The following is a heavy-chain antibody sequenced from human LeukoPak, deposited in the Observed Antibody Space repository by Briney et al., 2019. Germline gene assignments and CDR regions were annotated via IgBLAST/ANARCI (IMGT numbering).Heavy chain of an antibody. D-gene: IGHD3-10*01. CDR3: ARDFGYGSGSYSESDY. CDR1: GFSFSSCA. Sequence: GGSLRLSCAASGFSFSSCAMSWVRQAPGKGLEWVSSISSSSSYIYYADSVKGRFTISRDNAKNSLYLQMNSLRAEDTAVYYCARDFGYGSGSYSESDYWGQGTLVTVSS. V-gene: IGHV3-21*01. J-gene: IGHJ4*02. CDR2: ISSSSSYI.